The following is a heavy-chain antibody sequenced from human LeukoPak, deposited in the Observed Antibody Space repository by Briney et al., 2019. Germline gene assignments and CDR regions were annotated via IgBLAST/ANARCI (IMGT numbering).Heavy chain of an antibody. J-gene: IGHJ4*02. V-gene: IGHV3-7*03. D-gene: IGHD3-22*01. CDR2: IKQDGSEK. CDR1: GFTFSSYG. Sequence: GGSLRLSCAASGFTFSSYGMSWVRQAPGKGLEWVSNIKQDGSEKYVDSVKGGFTISRDNAKNSMYLQMNNLRAEDTAVYYCAKEPNHSSGYWDYWGQGTLVTVSS. CDR3: AKEPNHSSGYWDY.